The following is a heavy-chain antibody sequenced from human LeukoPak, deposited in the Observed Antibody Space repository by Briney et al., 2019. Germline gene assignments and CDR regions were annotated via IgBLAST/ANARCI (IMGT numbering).Heavy chain of an antibody. J-gene: IGHJ4*02. CDR1: SGSISNYY. CDR3: GRDFDAPSSGCFDY. Sequence: PSETLSLTCSVSSGSISNYYWRWVRQPAGKGLEWIGLIYTSGSTNYNPSLKSRVTMSVDTSKNQFSLKLRSVTAPDTARAFRGRDFDAPSSGCFDYWGQGTLVTVSS. D-gene: IGHD6-19*01. CDR2: IYTSGST. V-gene: IGHV4-4*07.